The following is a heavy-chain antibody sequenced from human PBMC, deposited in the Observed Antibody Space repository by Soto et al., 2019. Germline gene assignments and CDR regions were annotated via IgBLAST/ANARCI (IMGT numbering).Heavy chain of an antibody. V-gene: IGHV1-69*13. Sequence: SVKVSCKASGGTFSSYAISWVRQAPGQGLEWMGGIIPIFGTANYAQKFQGRVTITADESTSTAYMELSSLRSEDTAVYYCAREDIAARRGYYYYGMDVRGQGTTVTVSS. D-gene: IGHD6-6*01. J-gene: IGHJ6*02. CDR3: AREDIAARRGYYYYGMDV. CDR1: GGTFSSYA. CDR2: IIPIFGTA.